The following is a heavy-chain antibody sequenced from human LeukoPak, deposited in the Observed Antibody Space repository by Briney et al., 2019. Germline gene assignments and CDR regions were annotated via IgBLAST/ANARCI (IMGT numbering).Heavy chain of an antibody. J-gene: IGHJ4*02. Sequence: EASVKVSCKASGYTFTSYGISWVRQAPGQGLEWVGWISAYNGNTNYAQKLQGRVTMNTDTSTSTAYMELRSLRSDDTAVYYCARGNSGYDYDYWGQGTLVTVSS. CDR1: GYTFTSYG. CDR3: ARGNSGYDYDY. D-gene: IGHD5-12*01. V-gene: IGHV1-18*01. CDR2: ISAYNGNT.